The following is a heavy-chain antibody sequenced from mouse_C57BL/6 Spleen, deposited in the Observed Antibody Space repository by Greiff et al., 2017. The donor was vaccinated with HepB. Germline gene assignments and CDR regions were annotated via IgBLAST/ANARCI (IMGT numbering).Heavy chain of an antibody. CDR2: FYPGSGSI. D-gene: IGHD1-1*02. Sequence: VQLQQSGAELVKPGASVKLSCKASGYTFTEYTIHWVKQRSGQGLEWIGWFYPGSGSIKYNEKFKDKATLTADKSSSTVYMELSRLTSEDSAVYFCARHEEEVAGEYYYAMDYWVQGTSVTVSS. CDR1: GYTFTEYT. CDR3: ARHEEEVAGEYYYAMDY. V-gene: IGHV1-62-2*01. J-gene: IGHJ4*01.